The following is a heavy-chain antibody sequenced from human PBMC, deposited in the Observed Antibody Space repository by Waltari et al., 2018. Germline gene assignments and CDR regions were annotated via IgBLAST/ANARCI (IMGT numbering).Heavy chain of an antibody. J-gene: IGHJ4*02. V-gene: IGHV3-21*01. CDR1: GFTFSSYS. D-gene: IGHD6-19*01. Sequence: EVQLVESGGGLVKPGGSLRLSCAASGFTFSSYSMNWVRQAPGKGLEWVSSISSSSSYRYYADSVKGRFTISRDNAKNSLYLQMNSLRAEDTAVYYCARDGDDPWLVLYWGQGTLVTVSS. CDR2: ISSSSSYR. CDR3: ARDGDDPWLVLY.